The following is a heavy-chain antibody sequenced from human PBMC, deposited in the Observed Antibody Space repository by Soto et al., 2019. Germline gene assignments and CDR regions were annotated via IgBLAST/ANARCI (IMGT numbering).Heavy chain of an antibody. D-gene: IGHD6-13*01. J-gene: IGHJ6*02. CDR2: MNPNRGNT. CDR1: GYTFTRYD. Sequence: QVQLVQSGAEVKKPGASVKVSCKASGYTFTRYDINWVRQATGQGLEWMGWMNPNRGNTGYAQKGQGRDTVTRNNSVSTAYMELRSLGSEYTAVYYCAKGQGIAAAEYYYYYGMDVWGQRGTVTVS. V-gene: IGHV1-8*01. CDR3: AKGQGIAAAEYYYYYGMDV.